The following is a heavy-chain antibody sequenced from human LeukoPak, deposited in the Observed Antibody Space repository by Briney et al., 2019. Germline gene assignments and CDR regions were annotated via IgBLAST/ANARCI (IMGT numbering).Heavy chain of an antibody. CDR1: GGSISSSSYY. J-gene: IGHJ4*02. Sequence: PSETLSLTCTVSGGSISSSSYYWGWIRQPPGKGLEWIGSIYYSGSTYYNPSLKSRVTISVDTSKNQFSLKLSSVTAADTAVYYCARELKVGNTGYYFDYWGQGTLVTVSS. CDR2: IYYSGST. V-gene: IGHV4-39*01. D-gene: IGHD1-7*01. CDR3: ARELKVGNTGYYFDY.